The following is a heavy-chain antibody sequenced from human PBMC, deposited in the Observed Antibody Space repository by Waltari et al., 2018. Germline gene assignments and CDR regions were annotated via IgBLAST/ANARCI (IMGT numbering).Heavy chain of an antibody. V-gene: IGHV1-69*01. CDR2: IIPIFGTA. Sequence: QVQLVQSGAEVKEPGSSVKVSCKASGGTFSSYAISWVRQAPGQGLEWMGGIIPIFGTANYAQKFQGRVTITADESTSTAYMELSSLRSEDTAVYYCARSATSYCSSTSCYGGNYWGQGTLVTVSS. J-gene: IGHJ4*02. CDR1: GGTFSSYA. D-gene: IGHD2-2*01. CDR3: ARSATSYCSSTSCYGGNY.